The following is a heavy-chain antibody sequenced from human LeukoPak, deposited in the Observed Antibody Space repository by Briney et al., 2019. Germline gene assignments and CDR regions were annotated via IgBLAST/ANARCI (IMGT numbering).Heavy chain of an antibody. V-gene: IGHV1-8*01. CDR1: GYTFASYD. CDR2: MNPNSANT. Sequence: ASVKVSCKASGYTFASYDINWLRQATGQGLEWMGWMNPNSANTGYAQKFRGRVAMTRNSSISTAYMELSSLISEDTAVYYCARGTRTGEDGTAGTFDYWGQGTLVTVSS. D-gene: IGHD5-24*01. CDR3: ARGTRTGEDGTAGTFDY. J-gene: IGHJ4*02.